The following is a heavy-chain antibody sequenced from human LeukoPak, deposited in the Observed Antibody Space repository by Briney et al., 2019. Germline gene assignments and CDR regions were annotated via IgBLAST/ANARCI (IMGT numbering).Heavy chain of an antibody. D-gene: IGHD4-17*01. CDR1: GGSFSGYY. CDR2: ISHSGST. CDR3: ARGSDDYGTYYYYYYMDV. V-gene: IGHV4-34*01. Sequence: PSETLSLTCAVYGGSFSGYYWSWIRQPPGKGLEWIGEISHSGSTNYNPSLKSRVTISVDTSKNQFSLKLSSVTAADTAVYYCARGSDDYGTYYYYYYMDVWGKGTTVTVSS. J-gene: IGHJ6*03.